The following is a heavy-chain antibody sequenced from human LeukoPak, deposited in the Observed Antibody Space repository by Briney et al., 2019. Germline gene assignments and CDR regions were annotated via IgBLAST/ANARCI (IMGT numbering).Heavy chain of an antibody. CDR1: GFTFSSNW. D-gene: IGHD1-26*01. CDR2: IKEDGSEK. Sequence: GGSLRLSCAASGFTFSSNWMSWVRQAPGKGLEWVANIKEDGSEKYYVDSVKGRFTISRDNAKNSLYLQMNSLRAEDTAVYYCARAGGSYYGIAFDIWGQGTMVAVSS. J-gene: IGHJ3*02. V-gene: IGHV3-7*01. CDR3: ARAGGSYYGIAFDI.